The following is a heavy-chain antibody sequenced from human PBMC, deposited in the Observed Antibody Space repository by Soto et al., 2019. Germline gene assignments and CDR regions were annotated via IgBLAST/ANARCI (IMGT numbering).Heavy chain of an antibody. D-gene: IGHD1-1*01. CDR1: GGTFSSYA. CDR3: ARDRNPGLGRLHL. Sequence: SVKVSCKASGGTFSSYAISWVRQAPGQGLEWMGGIIPLFGTTHYAQKFQGRLTITADESTTTAYMELSSLRSEDTAVYYCARDRNPGLGRLHLWGQGTLVTVSS. V-gene: IGHV1-69*13. CDR2: IIPLFGTT. J-gene: IGHJ4*02.